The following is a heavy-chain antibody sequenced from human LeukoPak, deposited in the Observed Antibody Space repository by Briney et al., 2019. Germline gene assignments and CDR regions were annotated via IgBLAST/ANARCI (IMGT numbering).Heavy chain of an antibody. Sequence: SETLSLTCTVSGGSIRTYYWSWIRQPAGKGLEWIGRIDTSGNTNYDPSLKGRITMSVDTSKNQFSLKLSSVTAADTAVYYCARGGLSSRIDYWGREPWSPSPQ. J-gene: IGHJ4*02. CDR3: ARGGLSSRIDY. D-gene: IGHD2-2*01. CDR2: IDTSGNT. CDR1: GGSIRTYY. V-gene: IGHV4-4*07.